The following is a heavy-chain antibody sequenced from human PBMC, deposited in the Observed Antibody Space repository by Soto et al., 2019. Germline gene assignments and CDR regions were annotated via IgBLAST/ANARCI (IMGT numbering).Heavy chain of an antibody. CDR1: RFTLPLYS. CDR2: ISCTSAAT. CDR3: VSDHDDASRIRLCDN. V-gene: IGHV3-48*02. D-gene: IGHD3-16*01. J-gene: IGHJ4*01. Sequence: RVTLRLSFAVSRFTLPLYSMTWFLQALRKGLEWVSSISCTSAATYYADSVKGRFTISRDNGKNSLYLQMNGLRDEDSAVYFFVSDHDDASRIRLCDNWG.